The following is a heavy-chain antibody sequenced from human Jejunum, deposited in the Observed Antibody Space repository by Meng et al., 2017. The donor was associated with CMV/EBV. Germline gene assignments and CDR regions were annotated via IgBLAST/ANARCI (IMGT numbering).Heavy chain of an antibody. V-gene: IGHV4-38-2*01. J-gene: IGHJ5*02. CDR3: ARLIDYSRWFDP. CDR2: IHPTGDT. D-gene: IGHD4-11*01. Sequence: SHPSLPAGYYWGWVRQPPGRGLAWIATIHPTGDTYYTPSLKSRVTISIDTSRNQFSLDLSSVTAADTAVYYCARLIDYSRWFDPWGQGTLVTVSS. CDR1: HPSLPAGYY.